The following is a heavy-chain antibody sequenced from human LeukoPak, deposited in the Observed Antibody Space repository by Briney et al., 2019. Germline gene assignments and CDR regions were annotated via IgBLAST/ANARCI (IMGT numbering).Heavy chain of an antibody. J-gene: IGHJ4*02. V-gene: IGHV1-46*01. CDR2: INPSGGST. Sequence: ASVNVSCKASGYTFTSYYMLWVRRAPGQGLEWMGVINPSGGSTSYAQKFQGRVTMTGHTSTSTVYMELSSLRSEDTAVYYCARGYSSGWYGVDYWGQGTVATVS. D-gene: IGHD6-19*01. CDR1: GYTFTSYY. CDR3: ARGYSSGWYGVDY.